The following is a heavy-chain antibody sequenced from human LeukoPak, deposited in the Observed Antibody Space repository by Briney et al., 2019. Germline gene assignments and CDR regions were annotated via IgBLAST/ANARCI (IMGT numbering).Heavy chain of an antibody. CDR2: IYYSGST. J-gene: IGHJ3*02. Sequence: SETLSLTCAVYGESFSGYYWSWIRQPPGKGLEWIGYIYYSGSTNYNPSLKSRVTISVDTSKNQFSLKLSSVTAADTAVYYCAREERSGNAFDIWGQGTMVTVSS. V-gene: IGHV4-59*12. D-gene: IGHD1-1*01. CDR1: GESFSGYY. CDR3: AREERSGNAFDI.